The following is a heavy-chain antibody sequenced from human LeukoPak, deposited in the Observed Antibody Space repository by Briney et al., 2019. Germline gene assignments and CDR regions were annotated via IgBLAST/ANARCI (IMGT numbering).Heavy chain of an antibody. D-gene: IGHD7-27*01. CDR3: VPGFDY. CDR2: IKQDGSEK. V-gene: IGHV3-7*01. Sequence: GGSLRLSCAASGFIFSSYWMSWVRQAPGKGLEWVANIKQDGSEKNYVDSVKGRFTISRDNAKNSLYLQMSSLKAEDTAVYYCVPGFDYWGQGTLVTVS. J-gene: IGHJ4*02. CDR1: GFIFSSYW.